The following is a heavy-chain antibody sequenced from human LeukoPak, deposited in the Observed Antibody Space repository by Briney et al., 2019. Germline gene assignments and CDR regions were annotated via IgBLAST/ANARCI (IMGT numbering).Heavy chain of an antibody. Sequence: GGSLRLSCAASGFTFSSYEMNWVRQSPGKGLEWISDISSSGRTTYYADSVTGRFTISGDNAKNSLYLQMNSLRAEDTAVYYCARAVYYYDSSGYYDYWGQGTLVTVSS. CDR2: ISSSGRTT. J-gene: IGHJ4*02. CDR3: ARAVYYYDSSGYYDY. V-gene: IGHV3-48*03. CDR1: GFTFSSYE. D-gene: IGHD3-22*01.